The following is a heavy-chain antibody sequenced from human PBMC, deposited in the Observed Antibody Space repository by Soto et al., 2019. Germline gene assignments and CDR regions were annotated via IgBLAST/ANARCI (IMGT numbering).Heavy chain of an antibody. CDR3: ARVWVYATKWFEP. CDR2: SDHSGSS. J-gene: IGHJ5*02. D-gene: IGHD2-8*01. CDR1: GGSISSSNW. Sequence: SETLSLTSAVSGGSISSSNWWSWVLQPPGRGLEWIGESDHSGSSNYNPTLKRRATISIDKSKNQCSAKLSSVTAADTAVYNLARVWVYATKWFEPWGQGALVTVSA. V-gene: IGHV4-4*02.